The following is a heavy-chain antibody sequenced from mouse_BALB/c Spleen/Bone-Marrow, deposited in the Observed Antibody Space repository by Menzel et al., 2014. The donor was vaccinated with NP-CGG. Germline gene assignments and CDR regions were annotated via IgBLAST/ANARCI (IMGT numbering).Heavy chain of an antibody. D-gene: IGHD1-1*01. CDR3: ARRGYYGTMDY. CDR1: GFDSSGYW. J-gene: IGHJ4*01. V-gene: IGHV4-1*02. CDR2: INPDSSTI. Sequence: EVQLVESGGGLVQPGGSLKLSCAASGFDSSGYWMSWVRQAPGKGLEWIGEINPDSSTINYTPSLKDNFIISRDNAKNTLYLQMSKVRSEDTALYYCARRGYYGTMDYWGQGTSVTVSS.